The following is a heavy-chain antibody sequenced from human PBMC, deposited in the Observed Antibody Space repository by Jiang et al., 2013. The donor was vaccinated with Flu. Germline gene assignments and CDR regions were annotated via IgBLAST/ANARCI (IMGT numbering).Heavy chain of an antibody. J-gene: IGHJ6*02. D-gene: IGHD6-19*01. CDR3: AKDSFISRYSSGWTGYGMDV. V-gene: IGHV3-9*01. CDR2: ISWNSGSI. CDR1: GFTFDDYA. Sequence: QLLESGGGLVQPGRSLRLSCAASGFTFDDYAMHWVRQAPGKGLEWVSGISWNSGSIGYADSVKGPIHHLQRQRQELPVSANEQSESWDTALYYCAKDSFISRYSSGWTGYGMDVWGQGTTVTVSS.